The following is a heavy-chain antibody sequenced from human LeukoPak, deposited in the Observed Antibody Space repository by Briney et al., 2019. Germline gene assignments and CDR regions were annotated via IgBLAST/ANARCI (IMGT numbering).Heavy chain of an antibody. CDR3: AREGITMVRGYYYMDV. V-gene: IGHV1-46*01. J-gene: IGHJ6*03. CDR2: INPSGGST. Sequence: GASVKVSCKASGYTFTSYAMHWVRQAPGQRLEWMGIINPSGGSTSYAQKFQGRVTITADESTSTAYMELSSLRSEDTAVYYCAREGITMVRGYYYMDVWGKGTTVTISS. CDR1: GYTFTSYA. D-gene: IGHD3-10*01.